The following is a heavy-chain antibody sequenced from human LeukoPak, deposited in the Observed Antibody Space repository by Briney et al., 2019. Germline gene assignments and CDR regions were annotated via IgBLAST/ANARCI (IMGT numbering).Heavy chain of an antibody. CDR2: VGSGGNT. CDR1: GFSFSSSV. Sequence: PGGSLRLSCAASGFSFSSSVMRWVRQAPGKGLEWVSSVGSGGNTYYAGAVKGRFTISRDSSKNTLYLQMSSLRADDTAVYYCAKGGASGTFNFDSWGQGTLVTVSS. CDR3: AKGGASGTFNFDS. D-gene: IGHD1-26*01. J-gene: IGHJ4*02. V-gene: IGHV3-23*01.